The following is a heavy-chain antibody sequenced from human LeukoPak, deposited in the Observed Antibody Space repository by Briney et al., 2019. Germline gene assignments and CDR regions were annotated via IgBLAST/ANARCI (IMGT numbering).Heavy chain of an antibody. CDR1: GYTFTSYG. J-gene: IGHJ4*02. V-gene: IGHV1-69*04. CDR2: IIPILGIA. CDR3: ARGLPSGPVDY. Sequence: SVKVSCKASGYTFTSYGISWVRQAPGQGLEWMGRIIPILGIANYAQKFQGRVTITADKSTSTAYMELSSLRSEDTAVYYCARGLPSGPVDYWGQGTLVTVSS. D-gene: IGHD3-3*01.